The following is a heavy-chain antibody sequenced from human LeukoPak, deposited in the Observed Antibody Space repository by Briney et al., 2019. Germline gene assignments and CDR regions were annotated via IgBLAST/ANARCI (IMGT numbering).Heavy chain of an antibody. CDR1: GGTFSSYA. CDR3: ARNEGNYYYYGMDV. J-gene: IGHJ6*02. Sequence: SVKVSYKASGGTFSSYAISWVRQAPGQGLEWMGGIIPIFGTANYAQKFQGRVTITADESTSTAYMELSSLRSEDTAVYYCARNEGNYYYYGMDVWGQGTTVTVSS. CDR2: IIPIFGTA. V-gene: IGHV1-69*13.